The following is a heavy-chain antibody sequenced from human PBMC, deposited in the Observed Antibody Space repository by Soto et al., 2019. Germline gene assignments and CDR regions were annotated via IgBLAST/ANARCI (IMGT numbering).Heavy chain of an antibody. V-gene: IGHV3-74*01. CDR3: ARGWSYGYDGAFDI. D-gene: IGHD5-18*01. Sequence: EVQLVDSGGGLVQPGGSLRLSCAASGFTFSSYWMHWVRQAPGKGLVWVSRINSDGSSTSYADSVKGRFTISSDNAKNTLYLQMNSLRAEDTAVYYCARGWSYGYDGAFDIWFQGTMVTVSS. CDR1: GFTFSSYW. J-gene: IGHJ3*02. CDR2: INSDGSST.